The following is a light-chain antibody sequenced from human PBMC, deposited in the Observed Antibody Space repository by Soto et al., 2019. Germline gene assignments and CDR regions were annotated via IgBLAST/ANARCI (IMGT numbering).Light chain of an antibody. Sequence: QSVLPQPPSVSAAPGPKVTLSCSGSSSNIGNHYVSWYQQLPGPAPKLLIYANNKRPSGIPDRFSGSKSGTSATLGITGLQNGDEADYYCGTWDSSLSAVVFGGGTKVTVL. V-gene: IGLV1-51*02. CDR2: ANN. CDR1: SSNIGNHY. J-gene: IGLJ2*01. CDR3: GTWDSSLSAVV.